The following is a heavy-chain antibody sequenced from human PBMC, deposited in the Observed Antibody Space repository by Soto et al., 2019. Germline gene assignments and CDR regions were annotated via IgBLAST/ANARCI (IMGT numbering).Heavy chain of an antibody. V-gene: IGHV1-3*01. J-gene: IGHJ1*01. CDR1: GYTFTSYA. Sequence: ASVKVSCKASGYTFTSYAMHWVRQAPGQRLEWMGWINAGNGNTKYSQKFQGRVTITRDTSASTAYMELSSLRSEDTAVYYCSWSIVVMTALYFRARGSPVTVSA. D-gene: IGHD2-21*02. CDR3: SWSIVVMTALYF. CDR2: INAGNGNT.